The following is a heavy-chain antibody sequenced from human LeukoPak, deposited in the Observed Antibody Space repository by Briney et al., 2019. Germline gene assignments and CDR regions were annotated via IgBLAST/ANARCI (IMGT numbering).Heavy chain of an antibody. V-gene: IGHV5-10-1*01. D-gene: IGHD6-19*01. J-gene: IGHJ4*02. Sequence: KNGESLKISCKGSGYSFTNYWISWVRQMPGKGLEWMGKIDPSDSYTNYSPSFQGHVTISADKSISTTYLQWSSLKASDTAMYYCAMTKPFGSGWVGDYWGQGTLVTVSS. CDR1: GYSFTNYW. CDR2: IDPSDSYT. CDR3: AMTKPFGSGWVGDY.